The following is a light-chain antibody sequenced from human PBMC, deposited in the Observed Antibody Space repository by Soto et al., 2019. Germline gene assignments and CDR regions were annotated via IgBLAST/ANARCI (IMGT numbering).Light chain of an antibody. J-gene: IGKJ1*01. CDR1: QSISSW. CDR2: DAS. Sequence: DIQMTQSTSTLSASVGDRVTITCRASQSISSWLAWYQQKPGKAPKLLIYDASSLESGAPSRFSGSGSGTEFTLTISSLQPDDFATYYCQQYNSYPWTFGQGTKVEIK. CDR3: QQYNSYPWT. V-gene: IGKV1-5*01.